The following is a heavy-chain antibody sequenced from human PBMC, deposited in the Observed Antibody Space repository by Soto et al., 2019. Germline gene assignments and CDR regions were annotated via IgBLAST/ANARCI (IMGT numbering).Heavy chain of an antibody. CDR1: GGSISSYY. J-gene: IGHJ6*02. CDR2: IYYSGRT. V-gene: IGHV4-59*01. Sequence: QVQLQESGPGLVKPSETLSLTCTVSGGSISSYYWSWIRQPPGKGLEWIGYIYYSGRTNYNPSLKSRVTISVDTSKNQFSLKLSSVTAADTAVYYCARGYSSSWYYYYYYGMDVWGQGTTVTVSS. D-gene: IGHD6-13*01. CDR3: ARGYSSSWYYYYYYGMDV.